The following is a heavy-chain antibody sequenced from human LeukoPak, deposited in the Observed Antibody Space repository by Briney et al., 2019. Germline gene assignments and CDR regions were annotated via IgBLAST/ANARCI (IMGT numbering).Heavy chain of an antibody. D-gene: IGHD2-15*01. J-gene: IGHJ4*02. CDR2: ISGSGGST. CDR3: AKEGAYCSGGSCYWSTFDY. CDR1: GFTFSSYS. V-gene: IGHV3-23*01. Sequence: PGGSLRLSCAASGFTFSSYSMNWVRQAPGKGLEWVSAISGSGGSTYYADSVKGRFTISRDNSKNTLYLQMNSLRAEDTAVYYCAKEGAYCSGGSCYWSTFDYWGQGTLVTVSS.